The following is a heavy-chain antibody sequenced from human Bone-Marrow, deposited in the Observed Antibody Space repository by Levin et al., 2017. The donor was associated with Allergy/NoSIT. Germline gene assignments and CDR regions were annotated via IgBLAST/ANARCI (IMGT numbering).Heavy chain of an antibody. D-gene: IGHD6-19*01. CDR3: ARGIRRSGWPYYYYGMDV. V-gene: IGHV4-34*01. CDR2: INHSGST. CDR1: GGSFSGYY. J-gene: IGHJ6*02. Sequence: PSETLSLTCAVYGGSFSGYYWSWIRQPPGKGLEWIGEINHSGSTNYNPSLKSRVTISVDTSKNQFSLKLSSVTAADTAVYYCARGIRRSGWPYYYYGMDVWGQGTTVTVSS.